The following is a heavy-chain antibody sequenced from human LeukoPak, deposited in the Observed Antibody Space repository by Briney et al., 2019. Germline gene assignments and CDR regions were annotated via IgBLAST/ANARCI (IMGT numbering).Heavy chain of an antibody. V-gene: IGHV4-34*01. CDR3: ARLSGCARGYSYGCRAVTARNGNWFDP. D-gene: IGHD5-18*01. CDR2: INHSGST. CDR1: GGSFSGYY. J-gene: IGHJ5*02. Sequence: SETLSLTCAVYGGSFSGYYWSWIRQPPGKGLEWIGEINHSGSTNYNPSLKSRVTISVDTSKNQFSLKLSSVTAADTAVYYCARLSGCARGYSYGCRAVTARNGNWFDPWGQGTLVTVSS.